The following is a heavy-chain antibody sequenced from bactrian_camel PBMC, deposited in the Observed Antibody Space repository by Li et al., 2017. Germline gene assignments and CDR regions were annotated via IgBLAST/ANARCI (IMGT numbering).Heavy chain of an antibody. Sequence: VQLVESGGGLVQPGGSLRVSCAGSGFTFSSYAMSWVRQAPGEGLEWVSAINSRGSSTYYADSVKGRFTISADNGKNTVYLQMNSLKPEDTGLYYCAARGRRCGSWHPEDYGAWGQGTQVTVS. CDR2: INSRGSST. J-gene: IGHJ6*01. CDR3: AARGRRCGSWHPEDYGA. V-gene: IGHV3S40*01. D-gene: IGHD7*01. CDR1: GFTFSSYA.